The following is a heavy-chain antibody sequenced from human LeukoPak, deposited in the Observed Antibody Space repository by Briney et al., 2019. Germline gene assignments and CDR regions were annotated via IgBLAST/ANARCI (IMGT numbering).Heavy chain of an antibody. CDR3: AGGITLRWFDP. Sequence: SETLSLTCTVSGGSISSGDYYWTWIRQPPGKGLEWIGFINYSGNTYYNPSLKSRVTISVDTSKNQFSLKLSSVTAADTAVYYCAGGITLRWFDPWGQGTLVTVSS. D-gene: IGHD3-10*01. CDR2: INYSGNT. CDR1: GGSISSGDYY. J-gene: IGHJ5*02. V-gene: IGHV4-30-4*01.